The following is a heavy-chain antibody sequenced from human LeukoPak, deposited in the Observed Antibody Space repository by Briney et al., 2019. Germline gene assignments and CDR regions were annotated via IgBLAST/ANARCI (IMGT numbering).Heavy chain of an antibody. CDR2: ISYDGSNK. CDR1: GFTFSYYG. CDR3: AKDDRWLPYVY. J-gene: IGHJ4*02. D-gene: IGHD5-24*01. V-gene: IGHV3-30*18. Sequence: GGSLRLSCAASGFTFSYYGIHWVRQAPGKGLEWVALISYDGSNKYYADSVKGRFTISRDNSKNTLYLQMNSLRAEDTAVYYRAKDDRWLPYVYWGQGTLVTVSS.